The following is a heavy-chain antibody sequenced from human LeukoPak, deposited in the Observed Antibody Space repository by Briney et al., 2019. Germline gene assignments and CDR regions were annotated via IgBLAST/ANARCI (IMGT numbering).Heavy chain of an antibody. CDR1: GFIVSNNY. Sequence: GGSLRLSCVVSGFIVSNNYIIWVRQAPGNGLERVSVIYGDGRTSHSASVRGRFTISRDNSKNTLYLQMNSLRAEDTAVYYCAKENDFWSGYHGMDVWGQGTTVTVSS. CDR2: IYGDGRT. J-gene: IGHJ6*02. CDR3: AKENDFWSGYHGMDV. V-gene: IGHV3-53*01. D-gene: IGHD3-3*01.